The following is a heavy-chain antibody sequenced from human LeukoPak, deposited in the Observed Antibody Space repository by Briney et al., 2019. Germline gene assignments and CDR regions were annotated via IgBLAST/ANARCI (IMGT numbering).Heavy chain of an antibody. CDR2: ISSSSSYI. D-gene: IGHD3-10*01. CDR3: ARFQYYGSGSYDY. J-gene: IGHJ4*02. Sequence: GGSLRLSCAASGFSLFSHSMNWVRQAPGKGLEWVSSISSSSSYIYYADSVKGRFTISRDNAKNSLYLQMNSLRAEDTAVYYCARFQYYGSGSYDYWGQGTLVTVSS. V-gene: IGHV3-21*01. CDR1: GFSLFSHS.